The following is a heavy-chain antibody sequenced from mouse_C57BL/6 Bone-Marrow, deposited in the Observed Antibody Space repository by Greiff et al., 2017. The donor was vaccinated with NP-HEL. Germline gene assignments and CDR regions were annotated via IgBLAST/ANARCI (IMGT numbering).Heavy chain of an antibody. D-gene: IGHD2-4*01. V-gene: IGHV1-18*01. CDR1: GYTFTDYN. J-gene: IGHJ1*03. CDR3: ARPSLYYDYGYFDV. Sequence: EVQLQESGPELVKPGASVKIPCKASGYTFTDYNMDWVKQSHGKSLEWIGDINPNNGGTIYNQKFKGKATLTVDKSSSTAYMELRSLTSEDTAVYYCARPSLYYDYGYFDVWGTGTTVTVSS. CDR2: INPNNGGT.